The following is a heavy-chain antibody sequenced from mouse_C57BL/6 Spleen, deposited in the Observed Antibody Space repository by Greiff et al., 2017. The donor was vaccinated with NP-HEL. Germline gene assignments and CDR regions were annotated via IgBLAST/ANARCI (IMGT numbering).Heavy chain of an antibody. CDR1: GFTFSSYG. J-gene: IGHJ2*01. Sequence: DVQLVESGGDLVKPGGSLKLSCAASGFTFSSYGMSWVRQTPDKRLEWVATISSGGSYTYYPASVKGRFTISRDNAKNTLYLQMSSLTSEDTAMYYCARHGSTMVTTNYFDYWGQGTTLTVSS. CDR2: ISSGGSYT. D-gene: IGHD2-2*01. CDR3: ARHGSTMVTTNYFDY. V-gene: IGHV5-6*01.